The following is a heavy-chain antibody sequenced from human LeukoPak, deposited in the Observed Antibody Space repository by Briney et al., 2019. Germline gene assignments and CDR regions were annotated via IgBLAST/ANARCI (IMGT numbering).Heavy chain of an antibody. Sequence: SETLPLTCTVSGGSISSYYRSWIRQTPGKGLEWIGYIYYSGSTNYNPSLKSRVTISVDTSKNQFSLKLSSVTAADTAVYYCARVPDFWSGHFDYWGQGTLVTVSS. D-gene: IGHD3-3*01. CDR1: GGSISSYY. V-gene: IGHV4-59*01. CDR2: IYYSGST. CDR3: ARVPDFWSGHFDY. J-gene: IGHJ4*02.